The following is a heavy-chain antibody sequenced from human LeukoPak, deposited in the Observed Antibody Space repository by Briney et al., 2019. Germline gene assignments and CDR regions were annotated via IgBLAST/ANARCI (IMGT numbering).Heavy chain of an antibody. V-gene: IGHV3-7*04. Sequence: GGSLRLSCLASGFPFSSYWMTWVRQAPGKGLEWVANIKQDGSKKSYVDSVKGRFTISRDNAKNSLYLQMNSLRAEDTAIYYCTRVGYIDEGIDYWGQGTLVTVSS. CDR2: IKQDGSKK. D-gene: IGHD5-24*01. CDR1: GFPFSSYW. CDR3: TRVGYIDEGIDY. J-gene: IGHJ4*02.